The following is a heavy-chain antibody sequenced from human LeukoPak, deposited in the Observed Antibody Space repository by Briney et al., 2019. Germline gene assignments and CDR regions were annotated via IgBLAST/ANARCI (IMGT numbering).Heavy chain of an antibody. CDR2: ISYDGNNK. J-gene: IGHJ6*03. V-gene: IGHV3-30*01. Sequence: GGSLRLSCAASGFTFSRNVMHWVRQAPGKGLEWVALISYDGNNKFYADSVKGRFTISRDNSRNTLYLQMNSLSGEDAAVYSCARGGIPAGPYYYFYYIDLWGKGTAVTVSS. CDR3: ARGGIPAGPYYYFYYIDL. D-gene: IGHD3-10*01. CDR1: GFTFSRNV.